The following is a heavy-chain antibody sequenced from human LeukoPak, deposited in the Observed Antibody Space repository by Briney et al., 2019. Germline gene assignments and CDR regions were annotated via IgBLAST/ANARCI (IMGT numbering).Heavy chain of an antibody. CDR1: GGSISSYY. D-gene: IGHD3-16*02. J-gene: IGHJ3*02. V-gene: IGHV4-34*01. Sequence: PSETLSLTCTVSGGSISSYYLSWIRQPPGKGLEWIGEINHSGSTNYNPSLKSRVTISVDTSKNQFSLKLSSVTAADTAVYYCASVGRVSFPRYRDAFDIWGQGTMVTVSS. CDR2: INHSGST. CDR3: ASVGRVSFPRYRDAFDI.